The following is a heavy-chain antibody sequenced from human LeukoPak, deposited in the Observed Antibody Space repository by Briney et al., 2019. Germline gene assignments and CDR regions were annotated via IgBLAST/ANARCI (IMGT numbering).Heavy chain of an antibody. CDR1: GFTFSSYA. CDR3: AKVSGTNYYYYYMDV. Sequence: GSLRLSCAASGFTFSSYAMSWVRQAPGKGLEWVSAISGSGGSTCYADSVKGRFTISRDNSKNTLYLQMNSLRAEDTAVYYCAKVSGTNYYYYYMDVWGKGTTVTVSS. CDR2: ISGSGGST. J-gene: IGHJ6*03. V-gene: IGHV3-23*01. D-gene: IGHD1-1*01.